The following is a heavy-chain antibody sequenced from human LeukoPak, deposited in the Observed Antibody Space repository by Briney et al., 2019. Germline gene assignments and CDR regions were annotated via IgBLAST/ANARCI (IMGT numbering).Heavy chain of an antibody. D-gene: IGHD3-10*01. Sequence: EASVKVSCKASGYTFTGYYMHWVRQAPGQGLEWMGWINPNSGGTNYAQKFQGWVTMTRDTSISTAYMELSRLRSDDTAVYYCARVGEGAHGGKWFDPWGQGTLVTVSS. CDR2: INPNSGGT. CDR1: GYTFTGYY. CDR3: ARVGEGAHGGKWFDP. V-gene: IGHV1-2*04. J-gene: IGHJ5*02.